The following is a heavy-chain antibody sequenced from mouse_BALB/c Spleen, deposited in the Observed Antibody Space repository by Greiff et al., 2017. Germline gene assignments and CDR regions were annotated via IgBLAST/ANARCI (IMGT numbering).Heavy chain of an antibody. J-gene: IGHJ4*01. Sequence: EVKLVESGGDLVKPGGSLKLSCAASGFTFSSYGMSWVRQTPDKRLEWVATISSGGSYTYYPDSVKGRFTISRDNAKNTLYLQMSSLKSEDTAMYYCARQGKLGAMDYWGQGTSVTVSS. V-gene: IGHV5-6*01. CDR3: ARQGKLGAMDY. D-gene: IGHD6-1*01. CDR1: GFTFSSYG. CDR2: ISSGGSYT.